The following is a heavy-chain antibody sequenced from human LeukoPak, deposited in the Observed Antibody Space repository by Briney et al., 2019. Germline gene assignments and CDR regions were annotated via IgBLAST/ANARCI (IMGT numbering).Heavy chain of an antibody. Sequence: SGTLSLTCAVSGGSISSSNWWSWVRQPPGKGLEWIGEIYHSGSTNYNPSLKSRVTISVDTSKNQFSLKLSSVTAADTAVYYCARAACTNGVCYMGDYYYMDVWGKGTTVTVSS. CDR2: IYHSGST. CDR1: GGSISSSNW. J-gene: IGHJ6*03. D-gene: IGHD2-8*01. CDR3: ARAACTNGVCYMGDYYYMDV. V-gene: IGHV4-4*02.